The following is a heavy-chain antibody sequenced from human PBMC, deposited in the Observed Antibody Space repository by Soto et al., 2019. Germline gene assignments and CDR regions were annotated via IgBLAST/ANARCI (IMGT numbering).Heavy chain of an antibody. J-gene: IGHJ4*02. CDR2: ISGSGGNT. CDR1: GFTFISYA. D-gene: IGHD3-3*01. V-gene: IGHV3-23*01. CDR3: AKDTDGATYYDFWHY. Sequence: GGSLRLSCAGSGFTFISYAMSWVRQAPGKGLEWVSAISGSGGNTYYADSVKGRFTISRDNSKNTLFLQMNSLRAEDTAVYYCAKDTDGATYYDFWHYWGQGSLVTVSS.